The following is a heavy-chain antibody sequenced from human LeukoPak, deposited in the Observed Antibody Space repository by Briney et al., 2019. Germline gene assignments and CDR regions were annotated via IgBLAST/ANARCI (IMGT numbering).Heavy chain of an antibody. CDR2: IYHSGST. V-gene: IGHV4-4*02. CDR1: GGSISSSNW. Sequence: PSETLSLTCAVSGGSISSSNWWSWVRQPPGKGLEWIGEIYHSGSTNYHPSLKSRVTISVDKSKNQFSLKLSSVTAADTAVYYCARNQGFLEWLSLDYWGQGTLVTVSS. CDR3: ARNQGFLEWLSLDY. D-gene: IGHD3-3*01. J-gene: IGHJ4*02.